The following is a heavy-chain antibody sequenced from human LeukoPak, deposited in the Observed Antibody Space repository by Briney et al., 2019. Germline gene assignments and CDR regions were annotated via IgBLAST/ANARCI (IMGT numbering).Heavy chain of an antibody. CDR2: INWNGGST. D-gene: IGHD1-26*01. Sequence: SGGSLRLSSAASGFTFDDYGMSWVRQAPGKGLEWVSGINWNGGSTGYADSVKGRFTISRDNAKNSLYLQMNSLRAEDTALYHCARSSGSYSKKYYFDYWGQGTLVTVSS. CDR1: GFTFDDYG. CDR3: ARSSGSYSKKYYFDY. V-gene: IGHV3-20*01. J-gene: IGHJ4*02.